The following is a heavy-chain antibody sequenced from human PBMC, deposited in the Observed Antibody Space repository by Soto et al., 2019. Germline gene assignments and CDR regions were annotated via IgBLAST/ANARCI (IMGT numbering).Heavy chain of an antibody. CDR2: IYYSGST. Sequence: QVQLQESGPGLVKPSQTLSLTCTVSGGSISSGDYYWSWIRQPPGKGLEWIGYIYYSGSTYYNPSHKSRGTISVDTSNNQFSMKLSSLTAADTAVYYCARESGSYGWKNFDYWVQGTKGTVYS. D-gene: IGHD1-26*01. CDR3: ARESGSYGWKNFDY. CDR1: GGSISSGDYY. J-gene: IGHJ4*02. V-gene: IGHV4-30-4*01.